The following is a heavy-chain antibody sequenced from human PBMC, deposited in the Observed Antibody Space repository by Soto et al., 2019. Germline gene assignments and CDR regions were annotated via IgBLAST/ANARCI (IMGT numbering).Heavy chain of an antibody. Sequence: GGSLRLSCAASRFTFSDYSMNWVRQAPGKGLEWVSSISSRGDYIYYTDSVKGRFTISRDNAKNSLYLQINSLRVEDTAVYYCAGIRQLVKPYYYRGLDVWGQGTTVTVSS. V-gene: IGHV3-21*01. J-gene: IGHJ6*02. CDR3: AGIRQLVKPYYYRGLDV. D-gene: IGHD6-6*01. CDR2: ISSRGDYI. CDR1: RFTFSDYS.